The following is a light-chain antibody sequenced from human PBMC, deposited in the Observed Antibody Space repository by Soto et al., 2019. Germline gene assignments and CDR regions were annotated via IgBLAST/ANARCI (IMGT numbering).Light chain of an antibody. CDR3: QQYGSSFT. Sequence: EIVLTQSPGTLSLSPGERATLSCRARQSVSSSYLAWYQQKPGQAPRLLSYGASSRATGIPDRFSGSGSGTDFTLTISRLEPEDFAVYYCQQYGSSFTFGPGTKVDIK. CDR1: QSVSSSY. J-gene: IGKJ3*01. CDR2: GAS. V-gene: IGKV3-20*01.